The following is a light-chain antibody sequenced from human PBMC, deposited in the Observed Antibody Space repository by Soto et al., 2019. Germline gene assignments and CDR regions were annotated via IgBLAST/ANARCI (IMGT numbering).Light chain of an antibody. CDR3: RVWDSTTDRVV. V-gene: IGLV3-21*02. Sequence: SYELTQPPSLSVAPGQTATITCGGNNIGSKGVHWYQQRPGQAPVLVVFEDSDRPSGIPERFTGSNSGNTATLTISRVEAGDEADYYCRVWDSTTDRVVFGGGTKLTVL. CDR1: NIGSKG. CDR2: EDS. J-gene: IGLJ2*01.